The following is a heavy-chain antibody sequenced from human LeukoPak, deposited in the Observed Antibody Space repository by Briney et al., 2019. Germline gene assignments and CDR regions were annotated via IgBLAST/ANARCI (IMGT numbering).Heavy chain of an antibody. CDR3: ARRGFDSSGYDSFFDQ. Sequence: GESLKISCQASGYSFNTYLIGWGRQMPGKGLEWMGIIYPRDSDTTYSPSFQGQVTISADESINTAYLQWSSLKVSDTAMYFCARRGFDSSGYDSFFDQWGQGTLVTVSS. CDR2: IYPRDSDT. CDR1: GYSFNTYL. V-gene: IGHV5-51*01. D-gene: IGHD3-22*01. J-gene: IGHJ4*02.